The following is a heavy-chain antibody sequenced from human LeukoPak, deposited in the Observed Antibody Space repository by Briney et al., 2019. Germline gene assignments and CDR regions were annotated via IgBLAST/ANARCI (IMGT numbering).Heavy chain of an antibody. CDR2: IRYDGSNK. CDR3: AKTGDYYYYYMDV. CDR1: GFTFSSYG. Sequence: GGSLRLSCAASGFTFSSYGMHWVRQAPRKGLEWVAFIRYDGSNKYYADSVKGRFTISRDNSKNTLYLQMNSLRAEDTAVYYCAKTGDYYYYYMDVWGKGTTVTVSS. V-gene: IGHV3-30*02. D-gene: IGHD3-10*01. J-gene: IGHJ6*03.